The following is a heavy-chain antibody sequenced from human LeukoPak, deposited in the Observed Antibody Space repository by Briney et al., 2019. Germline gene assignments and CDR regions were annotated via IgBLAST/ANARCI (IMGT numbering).Heavy chain of an antibody. CDR1: GYTFTGYY. J-gene: IGHJ4*02. D-gene: IGHD6-19*01. V-gene: IGHV1-2*02. CDR3: ARARGAHGAVAGT. Sequence: ASVKVSCKASGYTFTGYYMHWVRQAPGQGLEWMGWINPNSGGTNYAQKFQGRVTITRDTSISTAYMELSRLRSDDTAVYYCARARGAHGAVAGTWGQGTLVTVSS. CDR2: INPNSGGT.